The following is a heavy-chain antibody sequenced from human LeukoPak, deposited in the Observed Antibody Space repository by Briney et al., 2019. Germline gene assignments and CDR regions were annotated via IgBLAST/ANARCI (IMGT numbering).Heavy chain of an antibody. CDR2: ISAYSGDT. CDR3: ARDYYDSSVLPSDY. D-gene: IGHD3-22*01. CDR1: GYTFTSYG. Sequence: ASVKVSCKASGYTFTSYGISWVRQAPGQGLEWMGWISAYSGDTNYSQKFQGRVTITRDTSASTAYMELSSLRSEDTAVYYCARDYYDSSVLPSDYWGQGTLVTVSS. V-gene: IGHV1-18*01. J-gene: IGHJ4*02.